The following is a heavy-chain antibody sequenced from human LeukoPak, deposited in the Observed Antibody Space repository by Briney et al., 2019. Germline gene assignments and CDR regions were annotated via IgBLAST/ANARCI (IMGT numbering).Heavy chain of an antibody. V-gene: IGHV3-74*01. CDR2: INSDGSST. CDR3: ARVISLYYFDY. CDR1: GFTFSSYW. Sequence: PGGSLRVSCAASGFTFSSYWMHWIRQAPGKGLVWVSRINSDGSSTSYADSVKGRFTISRDNAKNTLYLQMNSLRAEDTAVYYCARVISLYYFDYWGQGTLVTVSS. J-gene: IGHJ4*02. D-gene: IGHD3-16*02.